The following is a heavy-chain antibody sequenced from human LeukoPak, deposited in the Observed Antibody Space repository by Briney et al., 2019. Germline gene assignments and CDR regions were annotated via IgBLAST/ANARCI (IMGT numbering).Heavy chain of an antibody. Sequence: SETLSLTCTVSGGSISSGAYYWSWIRQHPGKGLEWIGNIYYSGSTYYNPSLKSRVTISVDTSKNHFSLKLSSVTAADTAVYYCAAVAYYYGMDVWGQGTTVTVSS. CDR1: GGSISSGAYY. D-gene: IGHD2-15*01. CDR2: IYYSGST. CDR3: AAVAYYYGMDV. V-gene: IGHV4-31*03. J-gene: IGHJ6*02.